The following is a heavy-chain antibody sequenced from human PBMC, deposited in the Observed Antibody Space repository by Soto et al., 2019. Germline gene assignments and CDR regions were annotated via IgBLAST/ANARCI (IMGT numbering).Heavy chain of an antibody. CDR1: GYTFTSYY. Sequence: GDAVKVSCKASGYTFTSYYMPWVRQAPGQGLEWMGGIIPIFGTANYAQKFQGRVTITADESTSTAYMELSSLRSEDTAVYYCARGNTAMDYFDYWGQGTLVTAPQ. CDR2: IIPIFGTA. D-gene: IGHD5-18*01. CDR3: ARGNTAMDYFDY. J-gene: IGHJ4*02. V-gene: IGHV1-69*13.